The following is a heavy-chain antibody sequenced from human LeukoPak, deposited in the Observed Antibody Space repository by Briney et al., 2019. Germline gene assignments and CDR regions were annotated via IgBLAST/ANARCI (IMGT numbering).Heavy chain of an antibody. D-gene: IGHD6-13*01. CDR2: IYHSGST. J-gene: IGHJ4*02. V-gene: IGHV4-38-2*02. CDR3: ARDRGVAAAGSH. CDR1: GYSISSGYY. Sequence: SETLSLTCTVSGYSISSGYYWGWIRQPPGKGLEWIGSIYHSGSTYYNPSLKSRVTISVDTSKNQFSLKLSSVTAADTAVYYCARDRGVAAAGSHWGQGTLVTVSS.